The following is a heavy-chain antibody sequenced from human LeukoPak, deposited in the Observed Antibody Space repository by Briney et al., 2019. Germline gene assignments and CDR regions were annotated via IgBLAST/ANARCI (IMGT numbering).Heavy chain of an antibody. CDR3: ARGLGEYYYYYMDV. J-gene: IGHJ6*03. V-gene: IGHV4-61*02. Sequence: SETLSLTCTVSGGSISSGSYYWSWIRQPAGKGLEWIGRIYTSGSPNYNPSLKSRVTISVDTSKNQFSLKLSSVTAADTAVYYCARGLGEYYYYYMDVWGKGTTVTVSS. D-gene: IGHD3-16*01. CDR1: GGSISSGSYY. CDR2: IYTSGSP.